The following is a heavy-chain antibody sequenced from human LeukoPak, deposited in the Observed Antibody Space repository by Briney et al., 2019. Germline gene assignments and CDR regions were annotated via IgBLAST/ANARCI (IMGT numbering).Heavy chain of an antibody. Sequence: SETLSLTCSVYGGSFNDYDWSWVRQAPGRGLQWIGEINESGATNCDPSLKSRVTMSIDTSKNQFSLKLSSVTAADTAVYYCARTKNYYYYMDVWGKGTTVTVSS. J-gene: IGHJ6*03. CDR2: INESGAT. CDR3: ARTKNYYYYMDV. CDR1: GGSFNDYD. V-gene: IGHV4-34*01.